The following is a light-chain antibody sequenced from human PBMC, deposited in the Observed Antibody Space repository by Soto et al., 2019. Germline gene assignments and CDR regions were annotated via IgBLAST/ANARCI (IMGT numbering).Light chain of an antibody. CDR3: AAWDDSLSGRM. CDR2: RND. V-gene: IGLV1-47*01. Sequence: QSVLTQPPSASATPGQRVTISCSGSTSNIGSNSVYWYHQLPGTAPKLLIYRNDQRPSGVPDRCSGSKSGTSASLAISGLRAEDESDYYCAAWDDSLSGRMFGGGTKVTVL. J-gene: IGLJ3*02. CDR1: TSNIGSNS.